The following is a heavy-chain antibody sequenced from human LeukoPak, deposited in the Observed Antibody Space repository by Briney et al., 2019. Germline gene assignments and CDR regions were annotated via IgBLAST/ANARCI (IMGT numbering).Heavy chain of an antibody. CDR2: INPNSGGT. D-gene: IGHD2-15*01. CDR3: AIRYCSGGSCYSVVFDY. J-gene: IGHJ4*02. CDR1: GYTFTGYY. Sequence: ASVKVSCKASGYTFTGYYMHWVRQAPGQGLEWMGWINPNSGGTNYAQKFQGRVTMTRDTSISTAYMELSRLRSDDTAVYYCAIRYCSGGSCYSVVFDYWGQGTLVTVSS. V-gene: IGHV1-2*02.